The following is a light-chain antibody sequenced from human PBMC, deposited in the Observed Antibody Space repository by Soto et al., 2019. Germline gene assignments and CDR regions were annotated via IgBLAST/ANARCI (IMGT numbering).Light chain of an antibody. CDR2: EVS. V-gene: IGLV2-8*01. Sequence: QSALTQPPSASGSPGQSVTISCTGTSSDVGGYNYVSWYQQHPGKAPKLMISEVSKRPSGVPDRFSGAKSGNTASLTVSGLQAEDEADYYCSSYAGSNSSGVVFGGGTKVTVL. CDR3: SSYAGSNSSGVV. CDR1: SSDVGGYNY. J-gene: IGLJ2*01.